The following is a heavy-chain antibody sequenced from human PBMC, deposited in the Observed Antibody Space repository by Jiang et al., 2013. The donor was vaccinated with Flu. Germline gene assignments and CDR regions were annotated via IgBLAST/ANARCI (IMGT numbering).Heavy chain of an antibody. CDR3: ARGRDKAIDY. CDR1: GYIFTSYW. Sequence: KKPGESLKISCKTSGYIFTSYWIAWVRQMPGKGLEWMGIIYPGDSDTRYSPSFQGQVTISVDKSISTAYLQWSSLKASDTAMFYCARGRDKAIDYWGQGTLVTVSS. D-gene: IGHD2-21*02. V-gene: IGHV5-51*01. J-gene: IGHJ4*02. CDR2: IYPGDSDT.